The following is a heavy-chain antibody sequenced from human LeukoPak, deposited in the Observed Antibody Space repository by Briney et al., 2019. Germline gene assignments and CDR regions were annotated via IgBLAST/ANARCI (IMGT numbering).Heavy chain of an antibody. J-gene: IGHJ4*02. Sequence: GGSLRLSCTVGGFNFSAFYMSWIRQSPGGGLEWLSYISPRAFSTYYADSARGRFTISRDNTHGSLLFHMTTMRVDDSAIYYCARGKRTFDFWGQGTRVSVSS. V-gene: IGHV3-11*01. CDR1: GFNFSAFY. CDR2: ISPRAFST. CDR3: ARGKRTFDF.